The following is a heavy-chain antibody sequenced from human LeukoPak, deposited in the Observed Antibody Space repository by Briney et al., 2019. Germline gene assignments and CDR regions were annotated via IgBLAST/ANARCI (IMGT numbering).Heavy chain of an antibody. J-gene: IGHJ4*02. CDR1: GFTFSDYW. V-gene: IGHV3-48*02. Sequence: GGSLRLSCAASGFTFSDYWMHWVRQAPGKGLEWVSYISTSSNTRSYADSVKGRFTISRDNAKNSLYLQMNSLRDEDTAVYYCASGEKQLALVGGDYWGQGTLVTVSS. D-gene: IGHD6-13*01. CDR2: ISTSSNTR. CDR3: ASGEKQLALVGGDY.